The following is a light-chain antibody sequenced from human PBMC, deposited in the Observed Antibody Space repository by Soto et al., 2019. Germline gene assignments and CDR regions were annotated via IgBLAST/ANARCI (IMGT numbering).Light chain of an antibody. CDR2: DAS. J-gene: IGKJ1*01. V-gene: IGKV1-5*01. Sequence: DIQVTQSPSTLSASVGDRVTFTCRASQSISSWLAWYQQKPGRAPKLLIYDASTLESGVPSRFSGSGSGTEFTLTISRLQPDDFATYYCQQYNTYPWTFGQGAKVDNK. CDR3: QQYNTYPWT. CDR1: QSISSW.